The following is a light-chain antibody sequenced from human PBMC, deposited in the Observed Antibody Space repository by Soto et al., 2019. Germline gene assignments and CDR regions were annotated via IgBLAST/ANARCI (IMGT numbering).Light chain of an antibody. J-gene: IGKJ4*01. CDR1: QSVSRNY. Sequence: EIVLTQSPGTLSLSPGERATLSCRASQSVSRNYLAWYQQKPGQAPRLLIYGTSFRATGIPDRFGGSGSGTDFTLTISRLEPEDFAVYYCQQYGSSPGSTFGGGTKVEIK. V-gene: IGKV3-20*01. CDR2: GTS. CDR3: QQYGSSPGST.